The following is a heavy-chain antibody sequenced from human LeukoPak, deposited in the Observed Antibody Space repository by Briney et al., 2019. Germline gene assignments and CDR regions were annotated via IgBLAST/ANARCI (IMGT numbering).Heavy chain of an antibody. CDR2: IYYSGSA. D-gene: IGHD1-26*01. J-gene: IGHJ4*02. CDR3: ARVGYSGSYHFDY. V-gene: IGHV4-59*01. Sequence: PSETLSLTCTVSGGSISDYSWSWIRQPPGKGLEWIGNIYYSGSANHNPSLKSRVTISRDTSKNQFSLKLTSVTTADTAVYYCARVGYSGSYHFDYWGQGTLVTVSS. CDR1: GGSISDYS.